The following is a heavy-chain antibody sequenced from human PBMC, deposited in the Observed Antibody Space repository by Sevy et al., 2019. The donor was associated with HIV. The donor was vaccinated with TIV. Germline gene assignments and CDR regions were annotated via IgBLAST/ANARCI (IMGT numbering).Heavy chain of an antibody. J-gene: IGHJ4*02. V-gene: IGHV3-30*18. D-gene: IGHD2-15*01. CDR1: GIIFTTSG. CDR2: ISYHGRDK. CDR3: AKLPFTHAGGPDFDY. Sequence: GGSLRLSCVVSGIIFTTSGMHWVRQAPGKGLEWVAVISYHGRDKFYADSVKGRATISRDNSKNTLYLQMNSLRAEDTAVYYCAKLPFTHAGGPDFDYWGQGTLVTVSS.